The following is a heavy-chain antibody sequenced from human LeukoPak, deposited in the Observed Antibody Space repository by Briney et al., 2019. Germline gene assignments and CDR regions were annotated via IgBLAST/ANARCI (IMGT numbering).Heavy chain of an antibody. Sequence: SETLSLTCTVSGGSISSGSYYWGWLRQPPGMGLEWIWSIYHSGSTYYNPSLKSRVTISVDTSKNQFSLKLSSVTAADTALYYCAGESVNYDCFDPWGHGTLVTVSS. CDR2: IYHSGST. CDR1: GGSISSGSYY. CDR3: AGESVNYDCFDP. J-gene: IGHJ5*02. D-gene: IGHD1-7*01. V-gene: IGHV4-39*07.